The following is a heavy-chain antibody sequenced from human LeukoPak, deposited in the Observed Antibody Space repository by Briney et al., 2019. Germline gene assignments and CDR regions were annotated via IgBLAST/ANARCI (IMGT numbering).Heavy chain of an antibody. J-gene: IGHJ4*02. Sequence: ASVTVSCKASGYTFTSYGISWVRQAPGQGLEWMGWISAYNGNTNYAQKLQGRVTMTTDTSTSTAYMELRSLRSDDTAVYYRARTAAGRGLDYWGQGTLVTVSS. CDR1: GYTFTSYG. CDR2: ISAYNGNT. CDR3: ARTAAGRGLDY. V-gene: IGHV1-18*04. D-gene: IGHD6-13*01.